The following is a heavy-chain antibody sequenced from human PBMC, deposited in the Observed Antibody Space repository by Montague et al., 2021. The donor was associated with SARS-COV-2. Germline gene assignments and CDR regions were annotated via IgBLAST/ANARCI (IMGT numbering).Heavy chain of an antibody. CDR3: AHLIRYYDIFTGIPFDY. J-gene: IGHJ4*02. CDR2: IYSNDDK. V-gene: IGHV2-5*01. Sequence: PALVKPTQTLTLTCTFSGLSLSTPNVGVGWIRQPPGKALEWLALIYSNDDKRYSPSLQSRLTITKDTSKNQVVLSLTNVDPVDTATYYCAHLIRYYDIFTGIPFDYWGQGTQVTVSS. D-gene: IGHD3-9*01. CDR1: GLSLSTPNVG.